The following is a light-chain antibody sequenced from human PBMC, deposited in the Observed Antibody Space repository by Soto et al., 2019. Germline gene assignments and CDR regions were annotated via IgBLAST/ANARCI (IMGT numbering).Light chain of an antibody. CDR1: SSNIGAGYD. V-gene: IGLV1-40*01. CDR2: DNS. Sequence: QSVLTQPPSVSGAPGQRVTISCTGSSSNIGAGYDVHWYQQLPGTAPKLLIYDNSNRPSGVPDRFSGSKSGTSASLAITGLQAEDEADYSCQSYDISLSGYVFGTGTKVTVL. CDR3: QSYDISLSGYV. J-gene: IGLJ1*01.